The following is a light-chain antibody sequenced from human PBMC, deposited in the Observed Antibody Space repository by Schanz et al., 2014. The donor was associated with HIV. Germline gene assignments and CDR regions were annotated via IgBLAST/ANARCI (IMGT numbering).Light chain of an antibody. CDR3: QQRSKT. CDR1: QSINPW. CDR2: AAS. Sequence: DIQMTQSPSTLSASVGDRVTITCRASQSINPWLAWYQQKPGKAPKVLIYAASTLQSGVPSRFSGSGSGTDFTLTISSLEPEDFAVYYCQQRSKTFGGGTKVEIK. J-gene: IGKJ4*01. V-gene: IGKV1-5*01.